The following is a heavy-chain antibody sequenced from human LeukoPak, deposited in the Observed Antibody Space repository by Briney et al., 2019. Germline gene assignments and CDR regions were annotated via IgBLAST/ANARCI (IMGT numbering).Heavy chain of an antibody. J-gene: IGHJ4*02. CDR3: ARDGHFDY. Sequence: GGSLRLSCAASGFTFSTYSMNWLRQAPGEGLEWVSFISGRGNTMNYADSVKGRFTISRDNAKNSLYLQMNSLRDEDTAVYYCARDGHFDYWGQGTLVTVSS. V-gene: IGHV3-48*02. CDR1: GFTFSTYS. CDR2: ISGRGNTM.